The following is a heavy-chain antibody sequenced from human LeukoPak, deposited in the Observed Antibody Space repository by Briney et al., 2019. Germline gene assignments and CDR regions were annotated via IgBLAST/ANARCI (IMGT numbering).Heavy chain of an antibody. Sequence: GGSLRLSCAASGFTFNSYAMSWVRQAQGKGLEWVSTVSGSGASTYYADSVKGRFTISRDNSKNTLYLQMNSLRAEDTAVYYCTRDARQVQLREFAFDLWGQGTMVTVSS. D-gene: IGHD1-1*01. CDR2: VSGSGAST. CDR3: TRDARQVQLREFAFDL. V-gene: IGHV3-23*01. J-gene: IGHJ3*01. CDR1: GFTFNSYA.